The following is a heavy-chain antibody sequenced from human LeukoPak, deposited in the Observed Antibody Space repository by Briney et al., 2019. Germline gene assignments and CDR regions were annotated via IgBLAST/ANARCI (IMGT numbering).Heavy chain of an antibody. J-gene: IGHJ6*03. CDR3: ARRRRQWPLQDHYYYMDV. CDR1: GGSFTGYY. CDR2: INHSGST. D-gene: IGHD6-19*01. Sequence: PSETLSLTCGVHGGSFTGYYWSWLRQPPGKGLEWIGEINHSGSTNYNPSLKSRVTISVDTSKNLFSLKLSSVSAADTADYYCARRRRQWPLQDHYYYMDVWGKGTTVTVSS. V-gene: IGHV4-34*01.